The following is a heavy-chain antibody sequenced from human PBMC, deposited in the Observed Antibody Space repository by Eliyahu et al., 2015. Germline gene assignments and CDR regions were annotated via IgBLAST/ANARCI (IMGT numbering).Heavy chain of an antibody. V-gene: IGHV6-1*01. CDR1: GDRXTSNTAA. J-gene: IGHJ4*02. CDR3: ARGAHASSWS. CDR2: TYYRSTWYY. Sequence: QVQLQQSGPGLMKPSQTLSLTCAISGDRXTSNTAAXSWIRQSPSRGLEWLGRTYYRSTWYYDYAVSVKGRISINPDTSKNQFSLQLNSVTPDDTAMYYCARGAHASSWSWGQGTLVTVSS. D-gene: IGHD6-13*01.